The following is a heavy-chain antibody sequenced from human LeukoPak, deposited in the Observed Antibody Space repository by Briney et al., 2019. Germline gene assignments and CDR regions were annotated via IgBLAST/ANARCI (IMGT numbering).Heavy chain of an antibody. V-gene: IGHV4-4*02. Sequence: PSETLSLTCAVSGGSIGSSHWWSWVRQPPGKGLEWIGDICHSESTNYNPSLKSRVTISVDKSKNQFSLKLTSVTAADTAVYYCAREGASGWNYGGGYMDVWGKGTTVTVSS. CDR3: AREGASGWNYGGGYMDV. J-gene: IGHJ6*03. CDR2: ICHSEST. D-gene: IGHD4-23*01. CDR1: GGSIGSSHW.